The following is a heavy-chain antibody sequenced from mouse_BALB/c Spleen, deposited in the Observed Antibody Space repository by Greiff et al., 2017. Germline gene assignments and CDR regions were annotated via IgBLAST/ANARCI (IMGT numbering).Heavy chain of an antibody. J-gene: IGHJ3*01. CDR1: GFNIKDTY. V-gene: IGHV14-3*02. CDR3: ARGGLASY. CDR2: IDPANGNT. D-gene: IGHD6-1*01. Sequence: EVKLMESGAELVKPGASVKLSCTASGFNIKDTYMHWVKQRPEQGLEWIGRIDPANGNTKYDPKFQGKATITADTSSNTAYLQLSSLTSEDTAVYFCARGGLASYWGKGTLVTGSA.